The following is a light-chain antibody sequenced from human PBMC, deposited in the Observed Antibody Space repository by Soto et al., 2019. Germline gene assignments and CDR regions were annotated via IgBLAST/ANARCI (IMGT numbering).Light chain of an antibody. Sequence: AIQLTQSPSSLSASVGDRVTITCRASQGISSALAWYQQTPGKPPKLLIYDASSLETWVPSRFSVSVSVTDFTLTISSLQPEDFATYDCQQFNNYPFTFGPGTKVDIK. CDR3: QQFNNYPFT. CDR2: DAS. V-gene: IGKV1D-13*01. J-gene: IGKJ3*01. CDR1: QGISSA.